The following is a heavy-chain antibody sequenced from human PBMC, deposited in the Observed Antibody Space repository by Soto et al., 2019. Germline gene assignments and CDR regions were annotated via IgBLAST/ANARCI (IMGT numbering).Heavy chain of an antibody. CDR2: SYYSGST. V-gene: IGHV4-59*01. D-gene: IGHD3-9*01. CDR1: GGSISSYY. J-gene: IGHJ6*02. Sequence: QVQLQESGPGLVKPSETLSLTCTVSGGSISSYYWSWIRQPPGKGLEWIGYSYYSGSTNYNPCLTIRVTISVDTSKNQFSLKLSSVTAADTAVYYCARDRRYFDWSSNVRYYYGMDVWGQRTTVTVSS. CDR3: ARDRRYFDWSSNVRYYYGMDV.